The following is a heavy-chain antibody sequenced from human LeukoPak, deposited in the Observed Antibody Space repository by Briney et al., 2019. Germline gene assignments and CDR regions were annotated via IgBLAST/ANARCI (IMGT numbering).Heavy chain of an antibody. V-gene: IGHV3-23*01. CDR3: AKPRSDYYYSAFDY. CDR1: GFTFSTYA. J-gene: IGHJ4*02. Sequence: GGSLRLSCAASGFTFSTYAMTWVRQAPGKGLEWVSGISGSGGSTYYADSVKGRFTISRDNSKNTPYLQMNSLRAEDTAVYYCAKPRSDYYYSAFDYWGQGTLVTVSS. CDR2: ISGSGGST. D-gene: IGHD3-22*01.